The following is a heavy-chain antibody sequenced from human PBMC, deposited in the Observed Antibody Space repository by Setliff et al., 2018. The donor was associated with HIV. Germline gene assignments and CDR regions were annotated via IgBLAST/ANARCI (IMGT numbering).Heavy chain of an antibody. CDR3: ARDGGSSPSPVSDYYYYYMDV. J-gene: IGHJ6*03. CDR2: ISSSGSTI. Sequence: PGGSLRLSCAASGFTFSSYEMNWVRQAPGKGLEWVSYISSSGSTIYYADSVKGRFTISRDNAKNSVYLQMNSLRAEDTAVYYCARDGGSSPSPVSDYYYYYMDVWGKGTTVTVSS. V-gene: IGHV3-48*03. D-gene: IGHD1-26*01. CDR1: GFTFSSYE.